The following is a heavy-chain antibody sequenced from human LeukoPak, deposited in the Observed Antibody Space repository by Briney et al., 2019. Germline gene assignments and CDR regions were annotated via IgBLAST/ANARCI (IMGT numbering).Heavy chain of an antibody. CDR2: INGAGSST. V-gene: IGHV3-74*01. J-gene: IGHJ1*01. CDR3: ARDLFFSDAGYSSGWRAEYFHH. D-gene: IGHD6-19*01. Sequence: GGSLRLSCAASGFTFSSHWMHWVRQAPRKGLVWVSRINGAGSSTSYADSVKGRFTVSRDNAKNTLNLQMNSLRAEDTAVYYCARDLFFSDAGYSSGWRAEYFHHWGQGTLVTVSS. CDR1: GFTFSSHW.